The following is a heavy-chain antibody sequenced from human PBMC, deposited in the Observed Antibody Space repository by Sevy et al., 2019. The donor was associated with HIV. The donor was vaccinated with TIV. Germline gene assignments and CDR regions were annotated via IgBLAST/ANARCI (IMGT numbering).Heavy chain of an antibody. J-gene: IGHJ4*02. CDR1: GGSISSSSYY. V-gene: IGHV4-39*01. CDR2: IYYSGST. Sequence: SETLSLTCTVSGGSISSSSYYWGWIRQPPGKGLEWIGSIYYSGSTYYNPSLKSRVTISVDTSKNQFSLKLSSVTAAEQDVYYCTRTYSGYDHFDYWGQGTLVTVSS. D-gene: IGHD5-12*01. CDR3: TRTYSGYDHFDY.